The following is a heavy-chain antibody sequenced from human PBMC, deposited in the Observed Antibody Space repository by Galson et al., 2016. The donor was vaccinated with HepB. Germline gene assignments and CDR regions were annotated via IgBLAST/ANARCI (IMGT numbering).Heavy chain of an antibody. CDR1: GHSISNYA. D-gene: IGHD2-15*01. Sequence: SVKVSCKVSGHSISNYAMNWVRQAPGQGLEWMGWINTNTGNTTYAQGFTGRFVFSLDTSVSTAYLQISSLQAEDTAMYYCARDLGCSRRSCYFAWLYPYGIDGWGQGTTVTVSS. CDR2: INTNTGNT. V-gene: IGHV7-4-1*02. CDR3: ARDLGCSRRSCYFAWLYPYGIDG. J-gene: IGHJ6*02.